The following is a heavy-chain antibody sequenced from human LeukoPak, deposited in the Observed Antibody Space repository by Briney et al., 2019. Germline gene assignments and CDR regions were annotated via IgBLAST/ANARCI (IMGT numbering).Heavy chain of an antibody. D-gene: IGHD6-13*01. CDR2: INMDGTTI. CDR3: AGSSWYAGGNWFDP. Sequence: GGSLRLSCAASGFTFSSYWMHWVRQGPGKGPEWVSRINMDGTTISYADSVKGRFTISRDNAKNTLYLQMNSLRAEDTAVYYCAGSSWYAGGNWFDPWGQGTLVTVSS. CDR1: GFTFSSYW. J-gene: IGHJ5*02. V-gene: IGHV3-74*01.